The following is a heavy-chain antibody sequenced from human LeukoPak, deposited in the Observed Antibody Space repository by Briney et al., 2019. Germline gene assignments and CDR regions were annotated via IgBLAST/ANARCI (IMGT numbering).Heavy chain of an antibody. CDR1: GGSISSSSYY. Sequence: SETLSLTCTVSGGSISSSSYYWGWIRQPPGKGLEWIGSIYYSGSTYYNPSLKSRVTISVDTSKNQFSLKLSSVTAADTAVYYCARLESSDWSYWYFDLWGRGTLVTVSS. CDR2: IYYSGST. J-gene: IGHJ2*01. CDR3: ARLESSDWSYWYFDL. D-gene: IGHD6-19*01. V-gene: IGHV4-39*01.